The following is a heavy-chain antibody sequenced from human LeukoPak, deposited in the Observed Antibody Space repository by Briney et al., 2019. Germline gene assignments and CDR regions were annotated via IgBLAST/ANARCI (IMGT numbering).Heavy chain of an antibody. CDR3: AKDSRIAVAGRGGRLDY. J-gene: IGHJ4*02. Sequence: GGSLRLSCAASGFTFSSYAMSWVRQAPGKGLEWVSAISGSGGSTYYADSVKGRFTISRDNSKNTLYLQMNSLRAEDTAVYYCAKDSRIAVAGRGGRLDYWGQGTLVTVSS. CDR2: ISGSGGST. CDR1: GFTFSSYA. V-gene: IGHV3-23*01. D-gene: IGHD6-19*01.